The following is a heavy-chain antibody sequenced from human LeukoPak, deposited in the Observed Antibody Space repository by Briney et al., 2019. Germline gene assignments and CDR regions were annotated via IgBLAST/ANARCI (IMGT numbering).Heavy chain of an antibody. CDR2: SYYNGNT. D-gene: IGHD2-15*01. Sequence: SETLSLTCTVSGGSITNYYWSWIRQPPGKGLEWIGFSYYNGNTNYNPSLKSRVTISVDMSKNQFSLSLRSVTAADTAVYYCASLRKRGGAFDIWGQGTMVTVSS. CDR1: GGSITNYY. J-gene: IGHJ3*02. CDR3: ASLRKRGGAFDI. V-gene: IGHV4-59*12.